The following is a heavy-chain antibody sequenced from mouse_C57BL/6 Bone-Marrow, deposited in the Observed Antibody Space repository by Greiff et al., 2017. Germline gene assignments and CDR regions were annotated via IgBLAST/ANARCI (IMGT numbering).Heavy chain of an antibody. J-gene: IGHJ3*01. D-gene: IGHD2-3*01. CDR1: GFTFSSYA. Sequence: EVQLVESGGGLVKPGGSLKLSCAASGFTFSSYAMSWVRQTPEKRLEWVATISDGGSYTYYPDNVKGRFTISRDNAKNNLYLQVGHLKSEDTAMYYCARVMGPWFAYWGQGTLVTVSA. CDR2: ISDGGSYT. V-gene: IGHV5-4*01. CDR3: ARVMGPWFAY.